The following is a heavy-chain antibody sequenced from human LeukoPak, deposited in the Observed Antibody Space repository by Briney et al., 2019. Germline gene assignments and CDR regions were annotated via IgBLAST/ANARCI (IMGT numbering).Heavy chain of an antibody. Sequence: ASVNVSCKASGYTFTGYYMHWVRQAPGQGLEWMGWINPNSGGTNYAQKLQGRVTMTRDTSISTAYMELSRLRSDDTAVYYCARDPYYDFWSGPLDYWGQGTLVTVSS. D-gene: IGHD3-3*01. CDR2: INPNSGGT. V-gene: IGHV1-2*02. CDR3: ARDPYYDFWSGPLDY. J-gene: IGHJ4*02. CDR1: GYTFTGYY.